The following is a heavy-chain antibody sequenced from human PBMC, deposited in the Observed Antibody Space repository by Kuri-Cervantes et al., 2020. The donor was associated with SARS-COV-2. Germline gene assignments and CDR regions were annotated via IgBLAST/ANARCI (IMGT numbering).Heavy chain of an antibody. CDR3: ARDGGMAAAGQYYYYGMDV. CDR1: GYTFTSYG. CDR2: ISAYNGNT. J-gene: IGHJ6*02. V-gene: IGHV1-18*01. D-gene: IGHD6-13*01. Sequence: ASVKVSCKASGYTFTSYGISWVRQAPGQGLEWMGWISAYNGNTNYAQKLQGRVTMTTDTSTSEAYMELRSLRSDDTAVYYCARDGGMAAAGQYYYYGMDVWGQGTTVTVSS.